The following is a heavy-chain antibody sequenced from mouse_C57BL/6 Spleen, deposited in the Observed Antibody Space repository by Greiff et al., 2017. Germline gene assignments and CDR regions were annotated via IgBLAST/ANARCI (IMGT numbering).Heavy chain of an antibody. CDR1: GYSITSGYY. D-gene: IGHD2-10*01. CDR3: ARGAYYGNFDY. V-gene: IGHV3-6*01. Sequence: EVKLEESGPGLVKPSQSLSLTCSVTGYSITSGYYWNWIRQFPGNKLEWMGYISYDGSNNYNPSLKNRISITRDTSKNQFFLKLNSVTTEDTATYYCARGAYYGNFDYWGQGTTLTVSS. J-gene: IGHJ2*01. CDR2: ISYDGSN.